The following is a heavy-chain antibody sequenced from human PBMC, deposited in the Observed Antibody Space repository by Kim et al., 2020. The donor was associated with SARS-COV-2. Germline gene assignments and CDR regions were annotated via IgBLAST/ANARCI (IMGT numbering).Heavy chain of an antibody. CDR1: GFTFSSYS. CDR2: ISSSSSYI. CDR3: LGWVERHGLPVEDY. V-gene: IGHV3-21*01. J-gene: IGHJ4*02. Sequence: GGSLRLSCAASGFTFSSYSMNWVRQAPGKGLEWVSSISSSSSYIYYADSVKGRFTISRDNAKNSLYLQMNSLRAEDTAVYYCLGWVERHGLPVEDYWGQGTLVTVSS. D-gene: IGHD2-15*01.